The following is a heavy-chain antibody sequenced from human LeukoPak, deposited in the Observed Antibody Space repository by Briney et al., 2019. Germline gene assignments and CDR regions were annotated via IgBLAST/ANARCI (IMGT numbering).Heavy chain of an antibody. Sequence: SQTLSLTCTVSGGSISSGGYYWSWIRQHPGKGLEWIGYIYYSGSTYYNPSLKSRVTISVDTSKNQSSLKLSSVTAADTAVYYCATSSYDFWSGYGRFDSWGQGTLVTVSS. CDR2: IYYSGST. CDR1: GGSISSGGYY. J-gene: IGHJ5*01. V-gene: IGHV4-31*03. D-gene: IGHD3-3*01. CDR3: ATSSYDFWSGYGRFDS.